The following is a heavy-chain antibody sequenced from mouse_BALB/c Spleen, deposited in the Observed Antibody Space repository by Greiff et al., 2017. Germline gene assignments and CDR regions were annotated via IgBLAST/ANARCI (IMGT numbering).Heavy chain of an antibody. Sequence: VQLQQSGAELVKPGASVKLSCTASGFNIKDTYMHWVKQRPEQGLEWIGRIDPANGNTKYDPKFQGKATITADTSSNTAYLQLSSLTSEDTAVYYCARWEITTGFDYWGQGTTLTVSS. CDR2: IDPANGNT. CDR1: GFNIKDTY. D-gene: IGHD2-4*01. V-gene: IGHV14-3*02. J-gene: IGHJ2*01. CDR3: ARWEITTGFDY.